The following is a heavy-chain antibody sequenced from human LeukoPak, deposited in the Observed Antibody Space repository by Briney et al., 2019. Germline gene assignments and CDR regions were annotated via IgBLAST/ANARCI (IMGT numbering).Heavy chain of an antibody. Sequence: SETLSLTCAVYGGSFSGYYWSWIRQPPGKGLEWIGEINHSGSTNYNPSLKSRVTISVDTSKNQFSLKLSSVTAADTAVYYCARFPRLRCSGGSCYSNLRWFDPWGQGTLVTVSS. V-gene: IGHV4-34*01. CDR3: ARFPRLRCSGGSCYSNLRWFDP. CDR2: INHSGST. D-gene: IGHD2-15*01. J-gene: IGHJ5*02. CDR1: GGSFSGYY.